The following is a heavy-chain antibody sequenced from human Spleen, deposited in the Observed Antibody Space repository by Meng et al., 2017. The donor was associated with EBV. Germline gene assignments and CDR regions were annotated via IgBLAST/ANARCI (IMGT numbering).Heavy chain of an antibody. CDR2: IKDTGST. D-gene: IGHD4-17*01. J-gene: IGHJ4*02. V-gene: IGHV4-34*01. Sequence: QRQLQQWGQGLLKPSGPLSLPCAVYGASVRGHYWSWIRQAPGKGLEWIGEIKDTGSTNYNLSLKGRVTISVDKSNNQFSLKLTSVTAADTAVYYCARFYTYGDVPSEADSWGQGNLVTVSS. CDR3: ARFYTYGDVPSEADS. CDR1: GASVRGHY.